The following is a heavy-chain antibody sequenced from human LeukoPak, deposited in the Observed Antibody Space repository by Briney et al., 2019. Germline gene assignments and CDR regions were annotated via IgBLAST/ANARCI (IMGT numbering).Heavy chain of an antibody. D-gene: IGHD2-15*01. J-gene: IGHJ4*02. CDR3: ARGVVVAATPAQFDY. CDR1: GGSISRYY. V-gene: IGHV4-59*12. Sequence: SETLSLTCTVSGGSISRYYWSWIRQPPGKGLEWIGYIYDIGSTNYNPSLKSRVTMSVDTSKNQFSLKLSSVTAADTAVYYCARGVVVAATPAQFDYWGQGTLVTVSS. CDR2: IYDIGST.